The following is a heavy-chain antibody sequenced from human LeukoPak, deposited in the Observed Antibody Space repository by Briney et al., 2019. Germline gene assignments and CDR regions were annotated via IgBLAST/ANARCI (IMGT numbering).Heavy chain of an antibody. Sequence: SETLSLTCAVYGGSFSGYYWSWIRQPPGKGLEWIGEINHSGSTNYNPSLKRRVTISVDTSKNQFSLKLSSVTAADTAVYYCARGGARQWLVRSGWFDPWGQGTLVTVSS. CDR3: ARGGARQWLVRSGWFDP. CDR2: INHSGST. V-gene: IGHV4-34*01. J-gene: IGHJ5*02. CDR1: GGSFSGYY. D-gene: IGHD6-19*01.